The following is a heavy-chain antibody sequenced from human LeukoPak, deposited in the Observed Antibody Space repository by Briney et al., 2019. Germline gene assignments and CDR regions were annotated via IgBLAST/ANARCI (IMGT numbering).Heavy chain of an antibody. CDR1: GFSFSTYW. D-gene: IGHD6-19*01. V-gene: IGHV3-74*01. CDR2: INSDGSST. Sequence: GGSLRLSCAASGFSFSTYWMHWVRQAPGKGLVWVSGINSDGSSTNYADSVKGRFTISRDNAKNTLYLQMNSLKTEDTAVYYCTTDPYSYSSGWYGPEGNFDLWGRGTLVTVSS. J-gene: IGHJ2*01. CDR3: TTDPYSYSSGWYGPEGNFDL.